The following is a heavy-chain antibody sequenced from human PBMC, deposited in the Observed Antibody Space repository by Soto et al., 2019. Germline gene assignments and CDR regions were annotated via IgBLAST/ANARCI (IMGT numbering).Heavy chain of an antibody. CDR2: ITASGGGK. CDR1: GFTFSSYA. Sequence: GGSLRLSCAASGFTFSSYAMTWVRQAPGKGLEWVSTITASGGGKYHTDSVKGRFTISRDNSKNTLYLQMNSLRAEDTAVYYCAKAGYRLWDYFDYWGQGTLVTVSS. J-gene: IGHJ4*02. D-gene: IGHD3-10*01. V-gene: IGHV3-23*01. CDR3: AKAGYRLWDYFDY.